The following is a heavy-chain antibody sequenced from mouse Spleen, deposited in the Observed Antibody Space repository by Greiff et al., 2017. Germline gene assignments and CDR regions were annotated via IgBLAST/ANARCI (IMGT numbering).Heavy chain of an antibody. CDR2: INPYNDGT. V-gene: IGHV1-14*01. Sequence: VQLKESGPELVKPGASVKMSCKASGYTFTSYVMHWVKQKPGQGLEWIGDINPYNDGTKYNEKFKGKATLTSDKSSSTAYMELSSLTSEDSAVYYCAREGLYYFDYWGQGTTLTVSS. J-gene: IGHJ2*01. CDR3: AREGLYYFDY. CDR1: GYTFTSYV.